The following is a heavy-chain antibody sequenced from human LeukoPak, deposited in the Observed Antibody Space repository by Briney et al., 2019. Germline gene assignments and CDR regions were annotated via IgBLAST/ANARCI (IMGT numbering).Heavy chain of an antibody. J-gene: IGHJ4*02. CDR3: AKDDYVWGSYPY. Sequence: PGGSLRLSCAASGFTFSSYAMSWVRQAPGKGLEWVSATSGSGGSTYYADSVKGRFTISRDNSKNTLYLQMNSLRAEDTAVYYCAKDDYVWGSYPYWGQGTLVTVSS. CDR2: TSGSGGST. D-gene: IGHD3-16*02. V-gene: IGHV3-23*01. CDR1: GFTFSSYA.